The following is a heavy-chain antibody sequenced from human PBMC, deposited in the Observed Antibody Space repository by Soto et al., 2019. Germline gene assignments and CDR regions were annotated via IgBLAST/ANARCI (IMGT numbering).Heavy chain of an antibody. CDR2: FSGSGGST. CDR3: AKDVGASPTGDFDY. V-gene: IGHV3-23*01. Sequence: GGSLRLSCAASGFTFSNYAMSRVRQAPGKGLEWVSAFSGSGGSTYYADSVTGRFTISRDNSKNTLYLEMNSLRVDDTAVYYCAKDVGASPTGDFDYWGRGTLVSGSS. J-gene: IGHJ4*02. D-gene: IGHD1-26*01. CDR1: GFTFSNYA.